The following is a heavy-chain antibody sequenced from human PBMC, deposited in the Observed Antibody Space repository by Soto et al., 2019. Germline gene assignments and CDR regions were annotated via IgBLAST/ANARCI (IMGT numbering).Heavy chain of an antibody. D-gene: IGHD6-13*01. J-gene: IGHJ5*02. CDR2: IFSNDEK. Sequence: QVTVKESGPVLVKPTETLTLTCTVSGFSLSNAGLGVSWIRQPPGKALEWLAHIFSNDEKSYRTSLKSMLTSSKDTSKSQVVLIMTNMDPVDTATYYWASAYSTSWYWFDPWGQGTQVTVSS. CDR3: ASAYSTSWYWFDP. CDR1: GFSLSNAGLG. V-gene: IGHV2-26*01.